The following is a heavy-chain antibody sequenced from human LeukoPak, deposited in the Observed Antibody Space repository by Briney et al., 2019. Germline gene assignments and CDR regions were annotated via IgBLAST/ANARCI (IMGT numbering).Heavy chain of an antibody. CDR1: GYTFTSYG. CDR3: ARGGWYYYDSNGYYLIDN. CDR2: ISGYNGNT. D-gene: IGHD3-22*01. V-gene: IGHV1-18*01. Sequence: GASVKVSCKASGYTFTSYGISWVRQAPGQGLEWMGWISGYNGNTKYAQKFQARVTLTTDTSTSTAYMELWSLRSDETALYYCARGGWYYYDSNGYYLIDNWGQGTLVTVSS. J-gene: IGHJ4*02.